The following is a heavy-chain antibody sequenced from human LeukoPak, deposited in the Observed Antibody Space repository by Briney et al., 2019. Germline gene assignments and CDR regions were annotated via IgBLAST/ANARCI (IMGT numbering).Heavy chain of an antibody. CDR2: ININTGNP. V-gene: IGHV7-4-1*02. D-gene: IGHD6-19*01. Sequence: GASVKVSCRSSGYIFTSYAMNWVRQAPGQGLEWMGWININTGNPTYAQGFTGRFVFSLDTSVSTAYLQISSLKAEDTAVYYCARTIAVAANMDVWGKGTTVTVSS. CDR3: ARTIAVAANMDV. J-gene: IGHJ6*03. CDR1: GYIFTSYA.